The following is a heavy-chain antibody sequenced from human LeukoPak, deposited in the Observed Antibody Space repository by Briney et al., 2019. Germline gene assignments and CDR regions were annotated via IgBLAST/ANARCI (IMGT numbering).Heavy chain of an antibody. CDR1: GFTFSSYW. Sequence: GGSLRLSCAASGFTFSSYWMHWVRQAPGKGLVWVSRIYSDGSSTNYAESVKGRFTISRDNAKNTLFLQMNSLTAEDTAVYYCATDRGHAFDIWGQGAMVTVS. CDR2: IYSDGSST. V-gene: IGHV3-74*01. CDR3: ATDRGHAFDI. J-gene: IGHJ3*02. D-gene: IGHD3-10*01.